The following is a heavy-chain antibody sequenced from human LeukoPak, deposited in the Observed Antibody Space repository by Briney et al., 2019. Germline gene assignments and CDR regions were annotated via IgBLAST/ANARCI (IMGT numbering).Heavy chain of an antibody. J-gene: IGHJ6*02. CDR1: GGSISSYY. V-gene: IGHV4-39*01. CDR3: ARRIVDSSGYYFADV. Sequence: SETLSLTCTVSGGSISSYYWGWIRQPPGKGLEWIGSIHYSRSTYYGPSLQSRVAISVDTSKNLFSLKLSSVTAADTAVYYCARRIVDSSGYYFADVWGQGTTVIVSS. CDR2: IHYSRST. D-gene: IGHD3-22*01.